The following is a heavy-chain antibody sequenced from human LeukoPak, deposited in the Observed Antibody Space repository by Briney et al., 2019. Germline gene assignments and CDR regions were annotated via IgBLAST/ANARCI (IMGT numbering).Heavy chain of an antibody. V-gene: IGHV3-23*01. J-gene: IGHJ4*02. D-gene: IGHD3-22*01. Sequence: GGSLRLSCAASGFTFTNYWMHWVRQAPGKGLEWVSAISGSGGSTYYADSVKGRFTISRDNSKNTLYLQMNSLRAEDTAVYYCAKDRDSSGYYYGGYWGQGTLVTVSS. CDR2: ISGSGGST. CDR3: AKDRDSSGYYYGGY. CDR1: GFTFTNYW.